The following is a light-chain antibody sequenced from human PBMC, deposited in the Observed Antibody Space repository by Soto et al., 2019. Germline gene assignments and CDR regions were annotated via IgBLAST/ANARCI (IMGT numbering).Light chain of an antibody. CDR2: SND. CDR3: AAWDDSLNGVV. V-gene: IGLV1-44*01. J-gene: IGLJ2*01. Sequence: QSVVTQPPSASGTPGQRVTIACSGSSSNIGRNTVHWYQQLPGTTPKLLIYSNDQRPSGVPDRFSGSKPGSSASLAISGLQSEDEADYYCAAWDDSLNGVVFGGGTKLTVL. CDR1: SSNIGRNT.